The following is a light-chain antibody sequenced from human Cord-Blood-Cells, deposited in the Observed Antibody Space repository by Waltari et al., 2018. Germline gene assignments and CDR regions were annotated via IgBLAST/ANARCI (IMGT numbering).Light chain of an antibody. CDR3: SSYTSSSTYV. J-gene: IGLJ1*01. CDR1: SSDVGGYNY. Sequence: QSALTQPASVSGSPGQSITISCTGTSSDVGGYNYVSWYQQHPGKAPKLMIYEVSSRPAGVSNRFAGSTSGNTASLTISGLQAEDEADYYCSSYTSSSTYVFGTGTKVTVL. CDR2: EVS. V-gene: IGLV2-14*01.